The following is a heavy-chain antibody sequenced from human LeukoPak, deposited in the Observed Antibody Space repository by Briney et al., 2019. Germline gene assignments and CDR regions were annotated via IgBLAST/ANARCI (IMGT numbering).Heavy chain of an antibody. CDR2: VTSSGGST. J-gene: IGHJ6*03. CDR1: GFTFSGFS. V-gene: IGHV3-23*01. CDR3: ARRYYDFWSGYPVNYYYYMDV. D-gene: IGHD3-3*01. Sequence: GGSLRLSCAASGFTFSGFSMTWVRQAPGKGLEWVSTVTSSGGSTYYADFVKGRFTNSRDNSKNTLYLQMNSLGAEDTAVYYCARRYYDFWSGYPVNYYYYMDVWGKGTTVTVSS.